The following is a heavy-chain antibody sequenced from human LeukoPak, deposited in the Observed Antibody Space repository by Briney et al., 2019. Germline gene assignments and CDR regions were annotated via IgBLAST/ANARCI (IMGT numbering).Heavy chain of an antibody. J-gene: IGHJ4*02. CDR3: AKSPIVVVPAAMGGNDY. CDR2: IDPSDSYT. CDR1: GYSFTSYW. V-gene: IGHV5-10-1*01. Sequence: GASLQISCKGSGYSFTSYWISWVRQLPGKGLEWMGRIDPSDSYTNYSPSFQGHVTISADKSISTAYLQWSSLKASDTAMYYCAKSPIVVVPAAMGGNDYWGQGTLVTVSS. D-gene: IGHD2-2*01.